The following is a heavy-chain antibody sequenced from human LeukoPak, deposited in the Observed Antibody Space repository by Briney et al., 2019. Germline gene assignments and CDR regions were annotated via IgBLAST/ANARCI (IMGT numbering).Heavy chain of an antibody. V-gene: IGHV3-23*01. J-gene: IGHJ4*02. D-gene: IGHD5-18*01. CDR2: ISGSGGST. CDR1: GFTFSSYA. CDR3: VRHDSYIPY. Sequence: GGSLRLSCAASGFTFSSYAMSWVRQAPGKGLEWVSAISGSGGSTYYADSVKGRFTISRDNSKNTVHLQMNNLRVDDTAVYFCVRHDSYIPYWGQGTLVTVSS.